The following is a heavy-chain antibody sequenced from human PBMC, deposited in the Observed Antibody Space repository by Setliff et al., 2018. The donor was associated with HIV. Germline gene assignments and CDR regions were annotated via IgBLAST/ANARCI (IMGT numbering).Heavy chain of an antibody. Sequence: GASVKVSCKASGYTFTSYAMNWVRQAPGQGLEWIGWISTNTGNPTYAQGFTGRFVFSLDTSVSTAYLQISSLKAEDTAVYYCAREGASVTPETNAFDIWGQGTMVTVSS. J-gene: IGHJ3*02. CDR1: GYTFTSYA. V-gene: IGHV7-4-1*02. D-gene: IGHD4-17*01. CDR2: ISTNTGNP. CDR3: AREGASVTPETNAFDI.